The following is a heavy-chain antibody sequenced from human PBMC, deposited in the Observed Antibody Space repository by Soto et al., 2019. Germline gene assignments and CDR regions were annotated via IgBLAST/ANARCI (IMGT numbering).Heavy chain of an antibody. CDR2: ISYDGSNK. D-gene: IGHD5-18*01. V-gene: IGHV3-30*18. CDR1: GFTFSSYG. J-gene: IGHJ6*02. CDR3: AKAHPYSYGLDYYYYYGMDV. Sequence: QVQLVESGGGVVQPGRSLRLSCAASGFTFSSYGMHWVRQAPGKGLEWVAVISYDGSNKYYADSVKGRFTISRDNSKNTLYLQMNSLRAEDTAVYYCAKAHPYSYGLDYYYYYGMDVWGQGTTVTVSS.